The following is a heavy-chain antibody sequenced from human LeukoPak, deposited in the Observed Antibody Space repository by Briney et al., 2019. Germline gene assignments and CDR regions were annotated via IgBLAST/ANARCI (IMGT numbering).Heavy chain of an antibody. CDR2: INAGNGNT. CDR3: ARVGIYSSSWYDY. Sequence: GASVKVSCKACGYTFTSYAMHWVRQAPGQWLEWMGWINAGNGNTKYSQKFQGRVTITRDTSASTAYMELSSLRSEDTAVYYCARVGIYSSSWYDYWGQGTLVTVSS. J-gene: IGHJ4*02. D-gene: IGHD6-13*01. V-gene: IGHV1-3*01. CDR1: GYTFTSYA.